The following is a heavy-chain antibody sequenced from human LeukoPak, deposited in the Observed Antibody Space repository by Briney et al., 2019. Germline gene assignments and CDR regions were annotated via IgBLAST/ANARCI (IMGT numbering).Heavy chain of an antibody. D-gene: IGHD6-13*01. J-gene: IGHJ4*02. CDR1: GFTFSSYG. CDR2: IRYDGSNK. V-gene: IGHV3-30*02. CDR3: AKTTYSSSWYTSS. Sequence: GGSLRLSCAASGFTFSSYGMHWVRQAPGKGLGWVAFIRYDGSNKYYADSVKGRFTISRDNSKNTLYLQMNSLRAEDTAVYYCAKTTYSSSWYTSSWGQGTLVTVSS.